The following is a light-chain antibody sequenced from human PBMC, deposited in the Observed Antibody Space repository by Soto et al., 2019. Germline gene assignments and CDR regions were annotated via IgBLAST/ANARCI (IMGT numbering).Light chain of an antibody. CDR2: GNS. J-gene: IGLJ1*01. CDR1: SSNIGAHYD. Sequence: QSVLTQPPSVSGAPGQRVTISCTGSSSNIGAHYDVHWYQQLPGTAPKLLIYGNSNRPSGVPDRFSGSKSGTSASLAITGLQAHDEADYYCQSYDSSLSGWVFGTGTKLTVL. V-gene: IGLV1-40*01. CDR3: QSYDSSLSGWV.